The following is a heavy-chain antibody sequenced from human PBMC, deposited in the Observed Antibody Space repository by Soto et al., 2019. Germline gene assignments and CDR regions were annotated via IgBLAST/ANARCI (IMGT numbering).Heavy chain of an antibody. CDR2: IYYSGST. J-gene: IGHJ6*02. D-gene: IGHD3-16*01. V-gene: IGHV4-39*01. CDR1: GGSISSSSYY. Sequence: QLQLQESGPGLVKPSETLSLTCTVSGGSISSSSYYWGWIRQPPGKGLEWIGSIYYSGSTYYNPSLKSRVTISVDTSKNQFSLKLSSVTAADTAVYYCAGPFGILPPSYYYGMDVWGQGTTVTVSS. CDR3: AGPFGILPPSYYYGMDV.